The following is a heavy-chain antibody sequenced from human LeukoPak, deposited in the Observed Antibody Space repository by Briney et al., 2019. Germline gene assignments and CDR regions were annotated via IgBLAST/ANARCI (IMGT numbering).Heavy chain of an antibody. CDR2: IRYDGSNK. D-gene: IGHD1-1*01. CDR1: GFTFSSYG. Sequence: GGSLRLSCAASGFTFSSYGMHWVRQAPGKGLEWVAFIRYDGSNKYYADSVKGRFTISRDNSKNTLYLHVNSLRAEDTAVYYCARDYWNDGDGGDHWGQGTLVSVSS. V-gene: IGHV3-30*02. J-gene: IGHJ4*02. CDR3: ARDYWNDGDGGDH.